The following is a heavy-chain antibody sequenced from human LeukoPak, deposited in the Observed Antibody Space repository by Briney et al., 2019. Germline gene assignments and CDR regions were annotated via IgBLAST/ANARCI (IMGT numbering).Heavy chain of an antibody. Sequence: GRSLRLSCAGSGFTFSHYGMHWVRQAPGQGLEWVAVISHDGSHKNYADSVKGRFSISRDNSKDTLYLQLNSLRAEDTAVYYCAKGIGSESDFRGQGTLVTVSS. V-gene: IGHV3-30*18. CDR1: GFTFSHYG. J-gene: IGHJ4*02. CDR2: ISHDGSHK. CDR3: AKGIGSESDF. D-gene: IGHD2-21*01.